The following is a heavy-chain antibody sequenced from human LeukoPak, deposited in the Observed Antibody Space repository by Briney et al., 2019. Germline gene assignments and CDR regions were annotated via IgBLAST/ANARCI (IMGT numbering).Heavy chain of an antibody. J-gene: IGHJ4*02. CDR1: GFTFSSYW. CDR3: AKDGGTVTSYYFDS. CDR2: ISAWGDNT. V-gene: IGHV3-23*01. D-gene: IGHD4-11*01. Sequence: GGSLRLSCAGSGFTFSSYWMSWVRQAPGKGLEWVSGISAWGDNTYSADSVRGRFTISRDNSKNTLYLQMNSLRVEDTAVYYCAKDGGTVTSYYFDSWGLGTLVTVSS.